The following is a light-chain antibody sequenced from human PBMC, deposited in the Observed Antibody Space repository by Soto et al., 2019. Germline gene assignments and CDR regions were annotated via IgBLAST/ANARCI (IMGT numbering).Light chain of an antibody. Sequence: SVLTQPASVSGSPGQSLTISCTGTSSDVGAYNYVSWYQQHPGKAPKLIIYDVNNRPSGVSNRLSGAKSGNTASLTISGLQAEDEADYYCTSYTTSSLYVFGTGTKLTVL. V-gene: IGLV2-14*01. CDR2: DVN. CDR3: TSYTTSSLYV. J-gene: IGLJ1*01. CDR1: SSDVGAYNY.